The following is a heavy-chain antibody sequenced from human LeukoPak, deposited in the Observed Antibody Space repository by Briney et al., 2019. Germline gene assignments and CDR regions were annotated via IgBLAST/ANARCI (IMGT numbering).Heavy chain of an antibody. CDR1: GYTFTGYY. V-gene: IGHV1-2*02. J-gene: IGHJ4*02. CDR3: ARVYDSGSFSGV. D-gene: IGHD3-10*01. Sequence: ASVKVSCKASGYTFTGYYMHWVRQAPGQGLEWMGWINPNSGGTNYAQKFQGRVTMTRDTSIRTACMELSRLRSDDTAVYYCARVYDSGSFSGVWGQGTLVTVSS. CDR2: INPNSGGT.